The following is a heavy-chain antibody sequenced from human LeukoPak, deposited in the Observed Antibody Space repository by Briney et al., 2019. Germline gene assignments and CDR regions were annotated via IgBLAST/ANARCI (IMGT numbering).Heavy chain of an antibody. J-gene: IGHJ4*02. D-gene: IGHD1-26*01. CDR3: ARGRMGTTTYYFDY. Sequence: GGSLRLSCEASGFTLSNYWMHWVRQAPWKGLVWVSRINNDGSTTAYADSVKGRFTISRDNAKNTLFLQTSSLRAEDTAVYYCARGRMGTTTYYFDYWGQGTLVTVSS. V-gene: IGHV3-74*01. CDR1: GFTLSNYW. CDR2: INNDGSTT.